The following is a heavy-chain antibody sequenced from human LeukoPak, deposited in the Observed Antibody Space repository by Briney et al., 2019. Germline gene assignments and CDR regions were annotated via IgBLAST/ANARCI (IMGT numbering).Heavy chain of an antibody. D-gene: IGHD3-22*01. J-gene: IGHJ4*02. CDR3: ARRPWVYDSSGYYSLRLFDY. CDR1: GYTFTSYG. V-gene: IGHV1-18*01. Sequence: ASVKVSCKASGYTFTSYGISWVRQAPGQGLEWMGWISAYNGNTNYAQKLQGRVTMTTDTSTSTAYMELRSLRFDDTAVYYCARRPWVYDSSGYYSLRLFDYWGQGTLVIVSS. CDR2: ISAYNGNT.